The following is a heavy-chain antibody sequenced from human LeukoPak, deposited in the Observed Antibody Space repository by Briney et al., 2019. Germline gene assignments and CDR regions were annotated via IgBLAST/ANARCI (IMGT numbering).Heavy chain of an antibody. J-gene: IGHJ4*02. CDR3: ARDPPGYSYGRTNHFDY. D-gene: IGHD5-18*01. Sequence: GGSLRLSCAASGFTFSSYWMHWVRQAPGKGLVWVSRINSDGSSTSYADSVKGRFTISRDNAKNMLYLQMNSLRAEDTAVYYCARDPPGYSYGRTNHFDYWGQGTLVTVSS. V-gene: IGHV3-74*01. CDR2: INSDGSST. CDR1: GFTFSSYW.